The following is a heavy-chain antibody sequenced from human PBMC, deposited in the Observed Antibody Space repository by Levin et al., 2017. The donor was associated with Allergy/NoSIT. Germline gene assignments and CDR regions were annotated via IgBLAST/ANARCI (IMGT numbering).Heavy chain of an antibody. CDR3: ARGRSGWWGGFDC. CDR1: GFMFSAHS. Sequence: GGSLRLSCAASGFMFSAHSMSWVRQAPGKGLEWVSYISSTSSTTYYADSVKGRFTISRDNGKSSLYLQMNSLRAEDTAVYYCARGRSGWWGGFDCWGQGTLVIVSS. D-gene: IGHD6-19*01. V-gene: IGHV3-48*01. J-gene: IGHJ4*02. CDR2: ISSTSSTT.